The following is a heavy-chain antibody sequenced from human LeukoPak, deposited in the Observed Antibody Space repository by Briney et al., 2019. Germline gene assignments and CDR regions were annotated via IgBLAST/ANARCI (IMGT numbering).Heavy chain of an antibody. CDR3: ARGGGVPRGYSYGKHGKRYYYYMDV. Sequence: PSETLSLTCTVSGGSISNSSYYWGWIRQPPGKGLEWIGSIFYSGSTYYNPSLKSRVTISVDTSKNQFSLKLSSVTAADTAVYYCARGGGVPRGYSYGKHGKRYYYYMDVWGKGTTVTVSS. D-gene: IGHD5-18*01. V-gene: IGHV4-39*07. CDR2: IFYSGST. CDR1: GGSISNSSYY. J-gene: IGHJ6*03.